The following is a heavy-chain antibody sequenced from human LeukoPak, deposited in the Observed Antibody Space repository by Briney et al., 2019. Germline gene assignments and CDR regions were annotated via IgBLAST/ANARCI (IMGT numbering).Heavy chain of an antibody. D-gene: IGHD2-15*01. V-gene: IGHV3-13*01. J-gene: IGHJ6*02. CDR2: IGPAGDT. CDR3: ARDRGWWGMDV. CDR1: GFTFSRYD. Sequence: GGSLRLSCAASGFTFSRYDMHWVRQAKGKGLEWVSIIGPAGDTYYPGSVEGLFTISRENAKNSLYLQMNSLRAGDTAVYYCARDRGWWGMDVWGQGTTVTVSS.